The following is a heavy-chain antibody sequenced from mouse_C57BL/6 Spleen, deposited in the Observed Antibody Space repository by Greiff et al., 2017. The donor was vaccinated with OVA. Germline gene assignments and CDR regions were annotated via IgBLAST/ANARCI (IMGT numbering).Heavy chain of an antibody. Sequence: VQLQQPGAELVRPGSSVKLSCKASGYTFTSYWMDWVKQRPGQGLEWIGNIYPSDSETHYNQKFKDKATLTVDQSSSTAYMLLSSLTSENSAVYYCAREGDCFDYWGQGTTLTVSS. V-gene: IGHV1-61*01. J-gene: IGHJ2*01. CDR3: AREGDCFDY. CDR1: GYTFTSYW. CDR2: IYPSDSET.